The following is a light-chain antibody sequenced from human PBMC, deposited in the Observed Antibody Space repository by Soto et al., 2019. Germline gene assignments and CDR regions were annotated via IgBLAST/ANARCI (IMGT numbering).Light chain of an antibody. CDR2: GAS. V-gene: IGKV3-15*01. CDR1: QSVSSN. J-gene: IGKJ1*01. Sequence: EIVMTQSPATLSVSPGERATLSCRASQSVSSNLAWYQQKPGQAPKLLIYGASTSVTGIPARFSGSGSGTEFTLTISSLQSEDFAVYYCQQYYNWPWTFGKGTKVEIK. CDR3: QQYYNWPWT.